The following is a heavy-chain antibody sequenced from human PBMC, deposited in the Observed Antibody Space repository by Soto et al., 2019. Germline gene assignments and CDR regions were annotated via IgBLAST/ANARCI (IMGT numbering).Heavy chain of an antibody. D-gene: IGHD1-26*01. CDR3: ARDMPYAAGSLAGCDY. V-gene: IGHV4-59*01. CDR1: GDSITGSY. Sequence: SETLSLTCTVSGDSITGSYWSWIRQPPGKTLEWIGYIYHSGTTTYNHSLKSRVSISVDTSKNQFSLRLTSVIAADTAVYYCARDMPYAAGSLAGCDYWGQGILVTVSS. J-gene: IGHJ4*02. CDR2: IYHSGTT.